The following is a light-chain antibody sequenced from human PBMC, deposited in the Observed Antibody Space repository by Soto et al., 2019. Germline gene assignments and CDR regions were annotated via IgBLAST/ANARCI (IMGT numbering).Light chain of an antibody. CDR2: EVI. J-gene: IGLJ1*01. CDR1: SSDIGAHNF. Sequence: QSVLTQPASVSGSPGQAITVSCSGTSSDIGAHNFVSWYQQHPGKAPKLIIYEVINRPSGVSDRFSGSKSGNTASLTISGLQSEDEADYYCNSYTTSNTFVLGSGTKVTV. V-gene: IGLV2-14*03. CDR3: NSYTTSNTFV.